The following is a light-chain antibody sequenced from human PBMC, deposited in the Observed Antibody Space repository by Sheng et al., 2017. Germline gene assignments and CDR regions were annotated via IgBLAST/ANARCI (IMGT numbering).Light chain of an antibody. CDR3: QAWGSGIRV. Sequence: QLVLTQSPSASASLGASVTLTCTLSSGPGTYAIAWHQQQPEKGPRYLMKVNTDGSHNKGDGIPDRFSGSSSGTERYLTISGLQSEDEADYYCQAWGSGIRVFGGGT. J-gene: IGLJ3*02. CDR2: VNTDGSH. V-gene: IGLV4-69*01. CDR1: SGPGTYA.